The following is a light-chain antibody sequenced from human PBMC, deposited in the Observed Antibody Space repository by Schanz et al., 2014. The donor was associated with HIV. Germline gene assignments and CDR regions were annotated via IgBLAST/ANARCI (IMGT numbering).Light chain of an antibody. CDR1: QGISSA. V-gene: IGKV1-13*02. J-gene: IGKJ2*01. CDR2: DAS. CDR3: QQSLSSPYT. Sequence: IQMTQSPSTLSASVGDRVTITCRASQGISSALAWYQQKPGKVPKFLIYDASSLESGVPSRFSGSGSGTDFTLTISSLQIEDLATYFCQQSLSSPYTFGQGTKLEI.